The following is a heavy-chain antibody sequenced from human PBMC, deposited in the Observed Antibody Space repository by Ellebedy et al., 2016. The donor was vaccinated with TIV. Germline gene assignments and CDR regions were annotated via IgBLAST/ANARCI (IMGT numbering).Heavy chain of an antibody. Sequence: GGSLRLSXAASGFTFSSYGMHWVRQAPGKGLEWVAVISYDGSNKYYADSVKGRFTISRDNSKNTLYLQMNSLRAEDTAVYYCAKDRYGELDYWGQGTLVTVSS. CDR3: AKDRYGELDY. D-gene: IGHD1-1*01. CDR1: GFTFSSYG. V-gene: IGHV3-30*18. CDR2: ISYDGSNK. J-gene: IGHJ4*02.